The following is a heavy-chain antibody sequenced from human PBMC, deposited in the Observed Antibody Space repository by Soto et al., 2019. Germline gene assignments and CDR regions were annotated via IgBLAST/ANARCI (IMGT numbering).Heavy chain of an antibody. CDR3: ANALRTSYCGLYYFDY. Sequence: PGGSLRLSCAASGFTFTNYAMSWVRQAPGKGLEWVSGISASGGSTYYEASVKGRFTISRDKSKNTLFLQMNSLRAEDPAVYYCANALRTSYCGLYYFDYWGQGTLVTVSS. J-gene: IGHJ4*02. V-gene: IGHV3-23*01. D-gene: IGHD2-21*01. CDR2: ISASGGST. CDR1: GFTFTNYA.